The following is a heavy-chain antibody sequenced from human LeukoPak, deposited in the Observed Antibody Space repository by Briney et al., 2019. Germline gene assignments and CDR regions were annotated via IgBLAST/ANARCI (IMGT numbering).Heavy chain of an antibody. Sequence: ASVKVSCKASGYTFTSYGISWVRQAPGQGLEWMGWISAYNGNTNYAQKLQGRVTMTTDTSTSTAYMELRSLRSDDTAVYYCARVGYSSSWYRYGAFDIWGQGTMVTVSS. CDR1: GYTFTSYG. CDR2: ISAYNGNT. V-gene: IGHV1-18*01. CDR3: ARVGYSSSWYRYGAFDI. D-gene: IGHD6-13*01. J-gene: IGHJ3*02.